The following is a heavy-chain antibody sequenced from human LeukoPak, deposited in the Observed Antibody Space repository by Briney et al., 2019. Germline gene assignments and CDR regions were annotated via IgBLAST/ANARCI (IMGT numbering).Heavy chain of an antibody. Sequence: SETLSLTCTVSGGSISSYYWSWIRQPPGKGLEWIGYIYYSRSTNYNPSLKSRVTISVDTSKNQFSLKLSSVTAADTAVYYCARAERGITMIVVAHGSGSFDYWGQGTLVTVSS. V-gene: IGHV4-59*01. CDR3: ARAERGITMIVVAHGSGSFDY. J-gene: IGHJ4*02. CDR2: IYYSRST. CDR1: GGSISSYY. D-gene: IGHD3-22*01.